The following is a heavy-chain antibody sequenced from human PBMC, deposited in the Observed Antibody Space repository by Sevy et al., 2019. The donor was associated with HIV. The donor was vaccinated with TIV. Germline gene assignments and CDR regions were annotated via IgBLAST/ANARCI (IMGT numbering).Heavy chain of an antibody. J-gene: IGHJ4*02. Sequence: GGSLRLSCAASGFTFNKYDMHWVRQPTGKGLEWLSGIGVRGDKHYPGAVKGRFTISRENSKNSLYLTMDDLRAGDTAVYYCATEGTGEQRAGFDFWGQGTLVTVSS. D-gene: IGHD7-27*01. CDR1: GFTFNKYD. CDR3: ATEGTGEQRAGFDF. CDR2: IGVRGDK. V-gene: IGHV3-13*01.